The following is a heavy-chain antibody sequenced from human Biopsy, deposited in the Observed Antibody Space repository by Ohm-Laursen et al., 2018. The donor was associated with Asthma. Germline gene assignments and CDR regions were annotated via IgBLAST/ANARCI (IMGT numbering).Heavy chain of an antibody. J-gene: IGHJ4*02. Sequence: SLRLSCAASGFTFGDYWMSWVRQVPGKGLEWVANIKHDGSEKNHVDSLKGRFTISRDNPMKRLYLQMSSLTAEDTAVYYCASRGGDFWSGYYMDYWGQGTLVTVSS. V-gene: IGHV3-7*01. CDR3: ASRGGDFWSGYYMDY. D-gene: IGHD3-3*01. CDR1: GFTFGDYW. CDR2: IKHDGSEK.